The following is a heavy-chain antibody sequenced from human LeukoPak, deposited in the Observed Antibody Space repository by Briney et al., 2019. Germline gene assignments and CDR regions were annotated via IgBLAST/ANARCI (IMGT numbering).Heavy chain of an antibody. CDR3: ARTVVVTYYYGMDV. D-gene: IGHD2-21*01. Sequence: GGSLRLSCAASGFTFSSYARHWVRQAPGKGLGWVAVISYDGSNKYYADSVKGRFTISRDNSKNSLYLQMNSLRAEDTAVYYCARTVVVTYYYGMDVWGQGTTVTVSS. J-gene: IGHJ6*02. V-gene: IGHV3-30-3*01. CDR2: ISYDGSNK. CDR1: GFTFSSYA.